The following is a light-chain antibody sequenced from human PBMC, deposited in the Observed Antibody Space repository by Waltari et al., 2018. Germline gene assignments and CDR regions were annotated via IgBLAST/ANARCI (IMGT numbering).Light chain of an antibody. V-gene: IGKV1-5*03. CDR3: QQYNSYWT. J-gene: IGKJ1*01. CDR1: QSISIW. CDR2: KAS. Sequence: DIQMTQSPSTLSASVGDRVTITCRASQSISIWLAWYQQKPGKAPKLLIYKASSLESGVPSRFSGCGSGTEFTLTISSLQPDDFATYYCQQYNSYWTFGQGTKVEIK.